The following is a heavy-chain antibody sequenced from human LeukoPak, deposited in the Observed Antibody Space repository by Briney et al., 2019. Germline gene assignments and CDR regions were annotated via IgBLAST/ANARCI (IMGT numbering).Heavy chain of an antibody. V-gene: IGHV1-2*02. CDR2: INPNSGGT. Sequence: ASVKVSCKASGYTFTGYYMHWVRQAPGQGLEWKGWINPNSGGTNYAQKFQGRVTMTRDTSISTAYMELSRLRSDDTAVYYCARSPRARLYLFDYWGQGTLVTVSS. CDR3: ARSPRARLYLFDY. CDR1: GYTFTGYY. D-gene: IGHD2-8*01. J-gene: IGHJ4*02.